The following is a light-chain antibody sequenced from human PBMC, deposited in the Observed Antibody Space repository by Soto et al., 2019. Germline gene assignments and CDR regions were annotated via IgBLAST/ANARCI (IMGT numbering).Light chain of an antibody. J-gene: IGKJ5*01. CDR2: GAS. CDR3: QQGGSFPIT. V-gene: IGKV1-12*01. Sequence: DIQMTQSPSSVSASVGDRVTITCRASQDIGSWLAWYQQKPGKAPDLLIYGASSLQSGVPSRCYGSGSGTDFTLTSSSLQPEDFATYYCQQGGSFPITFGQGTRLEIK. CDR1: QDIGSW.